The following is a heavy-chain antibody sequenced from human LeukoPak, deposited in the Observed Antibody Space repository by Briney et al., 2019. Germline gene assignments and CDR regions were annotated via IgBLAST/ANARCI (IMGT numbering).Heavy chain of an antibody. CDR1: GFTFSSYA. J-gene: IGHJ5*02. CDR2: ISGSGGST. CDR3: AKGRSGTTVTTYLS. Sequence: GGSLRLSCAASGFTFSSYAMSWVRQAPGKGLEWVSAISGSGGSTYYADSVKGRFTISRDNSKNTLYLQMNSLRAEDTAVYYCAKGRSGTTVTTYLSWGQGTLVTVSS. D-gene: IGHD4-17*01. V-gene: IGHV3-23*01.